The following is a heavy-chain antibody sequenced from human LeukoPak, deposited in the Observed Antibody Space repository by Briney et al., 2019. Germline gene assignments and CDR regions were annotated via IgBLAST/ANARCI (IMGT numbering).Heavy chain of an antibody. CDR3: ARGAPVVQAARIGVGSQTRGSAGGYAY. J-gene: IGHJ4*02. V-gene: IGHV4-34*01. CDR1: GGSFSGYY. Sequence: SETLSLTCAVYGGSFSGYYWSWIRQPPGKGLEWSGEINHSGSTNYNPSLKSRTTISVDTSKNQFSLKLSSVTAADTAVYYCARGAPVVQAARIGVGSQTRGSAGGYAYWGQGTLVTVSS. CDR2: INHSGST. D-gene: IGHD2-2*01.